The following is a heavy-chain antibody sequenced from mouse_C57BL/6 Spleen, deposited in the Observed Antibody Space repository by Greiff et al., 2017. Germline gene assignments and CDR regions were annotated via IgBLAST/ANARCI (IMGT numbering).Heavy chain of an antibody. CDR3: TRADSVLDAMDY. CDR2: ISSGGDYI. Sequence: EVKLMESGEGLVKPGGSLKLSCAASGFTFSSYAMSWVRQTPEKRLEWVAYISSGGDYIYYADTVKGRFTISRDNARNTLYLQMSSLKSEDTAMYYCTRADSVLDAMDYWGQGTSVTASS. J-gene: IGHJ4*01. V-gene: IGHV5-9-1*02. CDR1: GFTFSSYA.